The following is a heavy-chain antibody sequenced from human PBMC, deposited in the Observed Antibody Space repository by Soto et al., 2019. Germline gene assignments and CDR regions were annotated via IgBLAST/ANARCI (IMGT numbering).Heavy chain of an antibody. D-gene: IGHD2-2*01. CDR2: IYYSGST. CDR1: NASIGKYY. Sequence: WVTLSLTRIITNASIGKYYWMWTSEPPGKGLEWIGYIYYSGSTNYNPSLQSRVTISVDTSKNQFSLKLSSVTAADTAVYYCARAVLPATAPFDYWGQGTLVTVS. CDR3: ARAVLPATAPFDY. J-gene: IGHJ4*02. V-gene: IGHV4-59*01.